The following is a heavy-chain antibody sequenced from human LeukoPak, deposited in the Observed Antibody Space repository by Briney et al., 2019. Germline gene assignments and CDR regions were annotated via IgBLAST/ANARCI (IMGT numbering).Heavy chain of an antibody. J-gene: IGHJ4*02. D-gene: IGHD5-18*01. CDR2: IYSTGRV. V-gene: IGHV4-61*02. CDR3: ARASETAMITL. Sequence: TLSLTCTVSGVSITSGTYYWTWIRQPAGKGLEWIGRIYSTGRVNHNPSLKSRVTMLLDTSKNHISLKLTSVTAADTAIYFCARASETAMITLWGQGTLVTVSS. CDR1: GVSITSGTYY.